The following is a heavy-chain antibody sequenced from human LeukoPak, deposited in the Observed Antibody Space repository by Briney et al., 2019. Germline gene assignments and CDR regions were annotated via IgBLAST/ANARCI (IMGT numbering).Heavy chain of an antibody. J-gene: IGHJ6*02. CDR2: INPGGGST. V-gene: IGHV1-46*01. D-gene: IGHD3-3*01. Sequence: ASVKVSCKASGYTFTSYYMHWVRQAPGQGLGWMGIINPGGGSTSYAQKFQGRVTMTRDTSTSTVYMELSSLRSEDTAVYYCARDFGPVDGTIFGVVISAYGMDVWGQGTTVTVSS. CDR3: ARDFGPVDGTIFGVVISAYGMDV. CDR1: GYTFTSYY.